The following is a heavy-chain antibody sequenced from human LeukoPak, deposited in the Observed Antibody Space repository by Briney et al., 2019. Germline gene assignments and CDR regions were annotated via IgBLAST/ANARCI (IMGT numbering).Heavy chain of an antibody. Sequence: SDTLSLTCTISGGSISCYYWISIRKPAGNRLEWIGYIYYSGSTNYNPSLKSRVTISVDTSKNQFSLKLSSVTAADTAVYYCARLHGTDFDYWGQGTLVTVSS. J-gene: IGHJ4*02. D-gene: IGHD3-10*01. CDR2: IYYSGST. CDR3: ARLHGTDFDY. CDR1: GGSISCYY. V-gene: IGHV4-59*01.